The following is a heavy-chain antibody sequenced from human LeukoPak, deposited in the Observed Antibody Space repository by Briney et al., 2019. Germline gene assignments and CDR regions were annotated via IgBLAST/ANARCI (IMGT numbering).Heavy chain of an antibody. J-gene: IGHJ4*02. CDR3: ARDPLFRTYYYDSSGYSY. D-gene: IGHD3-22*01. CDR1: GFTFSDYY. V-gene: IGHV3-11*01. Sequence: PGGSLRLSCAASGFTFSDYYMSWIRQAPGKGLEWVSYISSSGSTIYYADSVKGRFTISRDNAKNSLYLQMNSLRAEDTAVYCCARDPLFRTYYYDSSGYSYWGQGTLVTVSS. CDR2: ISSSGSTI.